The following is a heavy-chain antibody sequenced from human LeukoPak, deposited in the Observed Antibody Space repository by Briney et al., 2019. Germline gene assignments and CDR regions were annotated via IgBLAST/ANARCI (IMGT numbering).Heavy chain of an antibody. CDR2: IYHSGVT. D-gene: IGHD5-12*01. J-gene: IGHJ4*02. CDR1: GYSISSGYY. V-gene: IGHV4-38-2*02. Sequence: SETLSLTCTVSGYSISSGYYWGWIRQPPGKGLEWIGSIYHSGVTYYNPSLKSRVTISVDTSKNQLSLKLNSLTAADTAVYFCARVINSATTYYFDYWGQGTLVTVSS. CDR3: ARVINSATTYYFDY.